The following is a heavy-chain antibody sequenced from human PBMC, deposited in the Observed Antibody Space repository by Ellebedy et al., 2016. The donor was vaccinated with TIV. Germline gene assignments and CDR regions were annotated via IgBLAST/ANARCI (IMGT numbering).Heavy chain of an antibody. CDR2: IKSDGTST. CDR1: GFTFSTYW. CDR3: ASELRLGY. D-gene: IGHD5-12*01. J-gene: IGHJ4*02. Sequence: PGGSLRLSCAASGFTFSTYWMYWVRQAPGKGLVWVSRIKSDGTSTNYADSVKGRFTISRDNAKNTLYLQMNRLRAEDTDVDYCASELRLGYWGQGILVTVSS. V-gene: IGHV3-74*01.